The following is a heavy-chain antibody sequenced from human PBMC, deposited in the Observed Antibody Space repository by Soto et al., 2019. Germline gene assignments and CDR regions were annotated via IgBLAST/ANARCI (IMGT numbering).Heavy chain of an antibody. J-gene: IGHJ4*02. D-gene: IGHD6-13*01. V-gene: IGHV3-33*01. CDR3: ERESGQQLSRGFDY. CDR1: GFTFSSYG. Sequence: QVQLVESGGGVVQPGRSLRLSCAASGFTFSSYGMHWVRQAPGKGLEWVAVIWYDGSNKYYADSVKGRFTISRDNSKKPLDLQMNSLKTEDTAVYYCERESGQQLSRGFDYWCQGTMVTVSS. CDR2: IWYDGSNK.